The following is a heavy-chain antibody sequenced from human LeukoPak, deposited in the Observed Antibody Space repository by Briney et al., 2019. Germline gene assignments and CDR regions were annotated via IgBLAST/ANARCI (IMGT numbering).Heavy chain of an antibody. Sequence: LGGSLRLSCAASGITVRSNYMNWVRQTPGKGLEWVSVIYSGDRAYYADSVKDRFTISRDNPKNTLYLQMKSLRAEGTAVYFCARGTLIVGYFDYWGQGTLVTVSS. J-gene: IGHJ4*02. V-gene: IGHV3-66*01. CDR3: ARGTLIVGYFDY. CDR2: IYSGDRA. D-gene: IGHD3-22*01. CDR1: GITVRSNY.